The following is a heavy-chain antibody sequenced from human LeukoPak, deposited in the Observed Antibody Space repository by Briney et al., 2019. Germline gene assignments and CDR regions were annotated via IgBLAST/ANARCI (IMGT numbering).Heavy chain of an antibody. J-gene: IGHJ6*03. CDR1: GFTFDDYA. CDR3: AKDRASYGYPRFPEITSYYYYYMDV. CDR2: ISWDGGST. Sequence: GGSLRLSCAASGFTFDDYAMHWVRQAPGKGLEWVSLISWDGGSTYYADSVKGRFTISRDNSKNSLYLQMNSLRAEDTALYYCAKDRASYGYPRFPEITSYYYYYMDVWGKGTTVTVSS. D-gene: IGHD5-18*01. V-gene: IGHV3-43D*03.